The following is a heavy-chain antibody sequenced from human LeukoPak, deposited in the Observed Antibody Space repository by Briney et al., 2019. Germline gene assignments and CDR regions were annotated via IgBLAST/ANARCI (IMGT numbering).Heavy chain of an antibody. CDR2: IYYSGST. J-gene: IGHJ6*03. CDR3: ARKRAVVVPAAIDYYMDV. Sequence: KTSETLSLTCTVSGGSISSYYWSWIRQPPWKGLEWIGYIYYSGSTNYNPSLKSRVTISVDTSKNQLSLKLSSVTAADTAVYYCARKRAVVVPAAIDYYMDVWGKGTTVTVSS. V-gene: IGHV4-59*01. D-gene: IGHD2-2*02. CDR1: GGSISSYY.